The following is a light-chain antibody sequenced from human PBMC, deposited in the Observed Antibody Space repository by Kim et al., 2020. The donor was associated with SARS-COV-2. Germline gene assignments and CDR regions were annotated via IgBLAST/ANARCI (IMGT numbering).Light chain of an antibody. Sequence: SPGERATLSCRASQTVISKYLAWYQQKPGQAPRLVIYGASSRATGIPDRFSGSGSRTDFTLSISRLEPEDFAVYYCQQYGSSSLTFGGGTKVDIK. CDR3: QQYGSSSLT. CDR2: GAS. V-gene: IGKV3-20*01. J-gene: IGKJ4*01. CDR1: QTVISKY.